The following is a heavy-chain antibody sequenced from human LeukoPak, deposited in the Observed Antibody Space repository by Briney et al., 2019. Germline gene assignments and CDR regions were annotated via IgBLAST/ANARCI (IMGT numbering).Heavy chain of an antibody. D-gene: IGHD6-13*01. CDR2: ISWDAVYT. CDR1: GFTYDEYA. V-gene: IGHV3-20*04. CDR3: ASGKNKYCSNWNFDC. Sequence: SGGSLRLSCAASGFTYDEYAMSWVRHAPGKGLEWVAGISWDAVYTYYAHSVRGRFTISRDNDKNSLYLQMIGLRDEDTTLYYCASGKNKYCSNWNFDCWGQGALVTVSS. J-gene: IGHJ4*02.